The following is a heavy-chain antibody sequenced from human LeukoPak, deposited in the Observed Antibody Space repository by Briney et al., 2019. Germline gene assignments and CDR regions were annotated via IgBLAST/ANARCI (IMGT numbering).Heavy chain of an antibody. V-gene: IGHV4-39*07. D-gene: IGHD6-13*01. J-gene: IGHJ4*02. Sequence: SETLSLTCTVSGGSISSSSYYWGWIRQPPGKGLEWIGSIYYSGSTYYNPSLKSRVTISVDTSKNQFSLKLSSVTAADTAVYYCARVEYRSSWYVFNYFDYWGQGTLVTVSS. CDR3: ARVEYRSSWYVFNYFDY. CDR2: IYYSGST. CDR1: GGSISSSSYY.